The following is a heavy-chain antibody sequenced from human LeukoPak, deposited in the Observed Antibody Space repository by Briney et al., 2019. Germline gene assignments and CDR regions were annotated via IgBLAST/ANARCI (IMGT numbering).Heavy chain of an antibody. CDR1: GLTFSNYG. CDR3: AKVFQRFTYYYGMDV. V-gene: IGHV3-30*18. CDR2: ISYDGINK. Sequence: GRSLRLSCAGSGLTFSNYGMHWVRQAPGKGLEWVAVISYDGINKYYADSVKGRFTISRDNSKNTLYLQMNSLRAEDTAVYYCAKVFQRFTYYYGMDVWGQGTTVTVSS. D-gene: IGHD2-21*01. J-gene: IGHJ6*02.